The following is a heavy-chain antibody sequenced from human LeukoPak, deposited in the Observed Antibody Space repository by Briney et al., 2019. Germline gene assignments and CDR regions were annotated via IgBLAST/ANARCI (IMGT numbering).Heavy chain of an antibody. CDR2: IYSGGST. CDR1: GFTFSNFA. D-gene: IGHD5-24*01. V-gene: IGHV3-53*01. Sequence: GGSLRLSCAASGFTFSNFALSWVRQAPGKGLEWVSVIYSGGSTYYADSVKGRFTISRDNSKNTLYLQMNSLRAEDTAVYYCARDIRDGYNSRFDYWGQGTLVTVSS. CDR3: ARDIRDGYNSRFDY. J-gene: IGHJ4*02.